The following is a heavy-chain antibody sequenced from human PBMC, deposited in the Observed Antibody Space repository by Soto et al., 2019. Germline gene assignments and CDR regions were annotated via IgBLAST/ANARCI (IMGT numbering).Heavy chain of an antibody. Sequence: ESLKISCKGAGYSFTSYWIGWVRQMPGKGLEWMGIIYPGDSDTRYSPSFQGQVTISADKSISTAYLQWSSLKASDTAMYYCARRKKSYYDSSGYDDCWGQGTLVTVSS. CDR1: GYSFTSYW. D-gene: IGHD3-22*01. CDR3: ARRKKSYYDSSGYDDC. CDR2: IYPGDSDT. V-gene: IGHV5-51*01. J-gene: IGHJ4*02.